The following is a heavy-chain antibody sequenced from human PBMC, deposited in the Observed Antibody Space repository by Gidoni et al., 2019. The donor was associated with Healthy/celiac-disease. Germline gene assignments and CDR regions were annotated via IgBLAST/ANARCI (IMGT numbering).Heavy chain of an antibody. CDR1: GMC. D-gene: IGHD2-15*01. CDR2: TDWDDDK. Sequence: GMCVSWIRQPPGKALEWLARTDWDDDKYYSTSLKTRLTISKDTYKNQVVLTMTNMDPVDTDTYYCERIDGGKSVWYFDLWGRGTLVTVSS. CDR3: ERIDGGKSVWYFDL. V-gene: IGHV2-70*11. J-gene: IGHJ2*01.